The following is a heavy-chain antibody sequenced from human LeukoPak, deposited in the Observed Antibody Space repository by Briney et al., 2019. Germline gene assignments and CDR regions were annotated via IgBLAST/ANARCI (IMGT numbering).Heavy chain of an antibody. Sequence: GGSLRLSCSASGFTFSRYAMHWVNQSPGKGLEYVSAISSNGGSTYYADSVKGRFTISRDNSRNTLHLQMSSLRVEDTAVYYCVKDSSSGSYFDYWGQGTLVTVSS. CDR1: GFTFSRYA. V-gene: IGHV3-64D*06. CDR3: VKDSSSGSYFDY. D-gene: IGHD3-10*01. J-gene: IGHJ4*02. CDR2: ISSNGGST.